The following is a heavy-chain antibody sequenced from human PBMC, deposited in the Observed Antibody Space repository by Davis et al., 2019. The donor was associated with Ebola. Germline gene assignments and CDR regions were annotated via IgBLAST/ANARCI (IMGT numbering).Heavy chain of an antibody. Sequence: HSQTLSLTCAISGDSVSSGITGWNLIRQSPSRGLEWLGRTYYSSKWYYDYAVSVRSRMTINTDTSKNQFSLHLNSVTPEDTALYYCARGWLRAGMDVWGEGTTVTVPS. J-gene: IGHJ6*04. CDR1: GDSVSSGITG. D-gene: IGHD5-18*01. V-gene: IGHV6-1*01. CDR3: ARGWLRAGMDV. CDR2: TYYSSKWYY.